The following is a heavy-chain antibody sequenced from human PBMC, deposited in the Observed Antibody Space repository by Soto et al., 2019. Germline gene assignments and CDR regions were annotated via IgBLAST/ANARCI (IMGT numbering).Heavy chain of an antibody. V-gene: IGHV4-59*12. Sequence: SETLSLTCTFSGSSIIGYYWTWIRQSPERGLEWIGYIHYSGSAIYNPSLNSRLTMSVDRSKSQFSVKLASVTAADTAVYYCARGVGGSGLNWFDPWGQGTLVTVSS. J-gene: IGHJ5*02. D-gene: IGHD6-19*01. CDR1: GSSIIGYY. CDR3: ARGVGGSGLNWFDP. CDR2: IHYSGSA.